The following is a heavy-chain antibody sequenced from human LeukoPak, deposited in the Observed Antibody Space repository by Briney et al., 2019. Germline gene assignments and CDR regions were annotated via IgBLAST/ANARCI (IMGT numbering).Heavy chain of an antibody. Sequence: PGGSLRLSCAASGFTFSSYGMHWVRQAPGKGLEWVAFIRYDGSNKYYADSVKGRSTISRDNSKNTLYLQMNSLRAEDTAVYCCARQRRSGGWYEIDKWGQGTLVTVSS. CDR2: IRYDGSNK. V-gene: IGHV3-30*02. D-gene: IGHD6-19*01. CDR3: ARQRRSGGWYEIDK. CDR1: GFTFSSYG. J-gene: IGHJ4*02.